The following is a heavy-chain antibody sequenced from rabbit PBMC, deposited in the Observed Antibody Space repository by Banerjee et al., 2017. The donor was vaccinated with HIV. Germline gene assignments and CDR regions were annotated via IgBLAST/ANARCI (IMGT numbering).Heavy chain of an antibody. J-gene: IGHJ4*01. CDR3: ARDPHDSLVGADL. CDR1: GFDLSSYW. Sequence: QSLEESGGDLVKPGASLTLTCTASGFDLSSYWMSWVLQAPGKGLEWIGFIYAGSGGSTYYASWAKGRFTISKPSSTTVTLQMTSLTAADTATYFCARDPHDSLVGADLWGQGTLVTVS. V-gene: IGHV1S40*01. D-gene: IGHD5-1*01. CDR2: IYAGSGGST.